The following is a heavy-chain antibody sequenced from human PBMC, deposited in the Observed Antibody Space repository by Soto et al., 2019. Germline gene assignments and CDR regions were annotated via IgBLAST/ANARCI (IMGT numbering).Heavy chain of an antibody. CDR2: IYHSGST. CDR3: ASCGSGSYYKGNWFDP. J-gene: IGHJ5*02. V-gene: IGHV4-30-2*01. D-gene: IGHD3-10*01. Sequence: PSLTCAVSGGSISSGGYSWSWIRQPPGKGLEWIGYIYHSGSTYYNPSLKSRVTISVDRSKNQFSLKLSSVTAADTAVYYCASCGSGSYYKGNWFDPWGQGTLVTVSS. CDR1: GGSISSGGYS.